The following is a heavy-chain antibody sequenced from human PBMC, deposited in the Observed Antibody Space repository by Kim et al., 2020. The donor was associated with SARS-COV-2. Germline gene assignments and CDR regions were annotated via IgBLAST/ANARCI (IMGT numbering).Heavy chain of an antibody. CDR3: ARALLYYYGMDV. J-gene: IGHJ6*02. Sequence: NYNPSLKSRVTISVDTSKNQFSLKLSSVTAADTAVYYCARALLYYYGMDVWGQGTTVTVSS. V-gene: IGHV4-59*01.